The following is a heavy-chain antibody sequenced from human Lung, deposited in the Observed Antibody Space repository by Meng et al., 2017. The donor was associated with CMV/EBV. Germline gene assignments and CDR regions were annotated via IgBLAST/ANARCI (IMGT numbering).Heavy chain of an antibody. Sequence: GGSLRLSCAASGFTFSSYEMNWVRQAPGKGLEWVSYISSSGSTIYYADSVKGRFTISRDNAKNSLYLQMNSLRAEDTAVYYCARDRRETYYYDFWSGYYPYYYYYGMDVWGQGTTVTVPS. CDR3: ARDRRETYYYDFWSGYYPYYYYYGMDV. CDR2: ISSSGSTI. V-gene: IGHV3-48*03. D-gene: IGHD3-3*01. J-gene: IGHJ6*02. CDR1: GFTFSSYE.